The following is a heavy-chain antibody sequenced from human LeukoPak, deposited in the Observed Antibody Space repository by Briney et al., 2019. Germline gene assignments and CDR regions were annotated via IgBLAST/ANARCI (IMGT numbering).Heavy chain of an antibody. CDR3: AREKNDFWSGYFRGVGVFDY. CDR2: IYHSGST. V-gene: IGHV4-38-2*02. D-gene: IGHD3-3*01. Sequence: SETLSLTCTVSGGSISSGYYWGWIRQPPGKGLEWIGSIYHSGSTYYNPSLKSRVTISVDTSKNQFSLKLSSVTAADTAVYYCAREKNDFWSGYFRGVGVFDYWGQGTLVTVSS. CDR1: GGSISSGYY. J-gene: IGHJ4*02.